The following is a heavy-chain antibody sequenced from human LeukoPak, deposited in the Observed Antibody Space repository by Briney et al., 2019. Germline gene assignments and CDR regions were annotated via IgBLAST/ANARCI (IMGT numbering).Heavy chain of an antibody. CDR2: ITSGGST. CDR1: GFTFSSYA. CDR3: TTGWFDP. J-gene: IGHJ5*02. V-gene: IGHV3-23*01. Sequence: PGGSLRLSCAASGFTFSSYAMSWVRQAPGKGLEWVSIITSGGSTYYADSVKGRFTISRDNSKNTLYLQMNSLKTEDTAVYYCTTGWFDPWGQGTLVTVSS.